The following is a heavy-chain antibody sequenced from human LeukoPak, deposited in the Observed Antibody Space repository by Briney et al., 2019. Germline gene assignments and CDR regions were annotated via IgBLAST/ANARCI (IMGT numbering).Heavy chain of an antibody. V-gene: IGHV1-18*01. CDR2: ISTYNGKT. J-gene: IGHJ4*02. Sequence: ASVKVSCKASGFTFTSYGISWVRQAPGQGLEWVGWISTYNGKTNSAQKFQGRVTMTTVTSASTAYMELRSLTSDVTAMYYCAREAAGQANRDFFDSWGQGTLVTVSS. D-gene: IGHD1-14*01. CDR1: GFTFTSYG. CDR3: AREAAGQANRDFFDS.